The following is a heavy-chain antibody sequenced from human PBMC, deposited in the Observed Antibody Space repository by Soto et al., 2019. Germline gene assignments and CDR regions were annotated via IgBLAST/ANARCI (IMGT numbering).Heavy chain of an antibody. Sequence: ESGGGWVKPGGSLRLSCAASGFTFSNYYMTWIRQAPGKGLEWVSYISSSGSGIYYPDSVKGRFTISRDNAKNSLYLQMSSLRAEDTAVYYCARAYSDAFDIWGQGTMVTVSS. D-gene: IGHD2-15*01. CDR2: ISSSGSGI. V-gene: IGHV3-11*01. CDR1: GFTFSNYY. CDR3: ARAYSDAFDI. J-gene: IGHJ3*02.